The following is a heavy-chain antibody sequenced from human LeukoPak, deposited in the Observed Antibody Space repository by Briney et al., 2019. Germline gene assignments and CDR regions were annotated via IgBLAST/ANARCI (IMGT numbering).Heavy chain of an antibody. CDR1: GCTFSDYY. Sequence: GGSLRLFCAASGCTFSDYYMSWIRQAPGRGLEWVSYISSSGSTIYYADSVKGRFTISRDNAKNSLYLQTNSLRAEDTAVYYCARGGTQDSSWDYWGQGTLVTVSS. CDR2: ISSSGSTI. CDR3: ARGGTQDSSWDY. J-gene: IGHJ4*02. V-gene: IGHV3-11*04.